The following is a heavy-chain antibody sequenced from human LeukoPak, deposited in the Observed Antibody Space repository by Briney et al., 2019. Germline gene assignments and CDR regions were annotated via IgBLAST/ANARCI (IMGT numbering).Heavy chain of an antibody. Sequence: GGSLRLSCAASGFTFSSYGMHWVRQAPGKGLEWVSAISGSGGSTYYADSVKGRFTISRDNSKNTLYLQMNSLRAEDTAVYYCAKDKGIRIAAAGTKGDYWGQGTLVTVSS. V-gene: IGHV3-23*01. CDR3: AKDKGIRIAAAGTKGDY. J-gene: IGHJ4*02. CDR1: GFTFSSYG. D-gene: IGHD6-13*01. CDR2: ISGSGGST.